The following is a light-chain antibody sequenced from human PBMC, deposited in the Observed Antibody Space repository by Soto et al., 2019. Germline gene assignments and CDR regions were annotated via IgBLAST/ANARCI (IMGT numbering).Light chain of an antibody. J-gene: IGKJ3*01. CDR1: QSVSSSY. Sequence: EIVLTQSPGTLSLSPGERATLSCRASQSVSSSYLACYQQKPGQAPRLLIYGASSRATGIPDRFSGSASGTDFTLTSSRLAPEDFAVYYGQQDGSSPRFNFGPGTKVDIK. V-gene: IGKV3-20*01. CDR2: GAS. CDR3: QQDGSSPRFN.